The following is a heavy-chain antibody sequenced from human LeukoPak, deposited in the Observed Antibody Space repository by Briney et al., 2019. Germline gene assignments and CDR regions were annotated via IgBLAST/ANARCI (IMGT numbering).Heavy chain of an antibody. Sequence: TGGSLRLSCAASGFTFSSYSMNWVRQAPGKGREWVSYISSSSGSIYYADSVKGRFTISRDNAKNSLYLQMNSLRAEDTAVYYCAKDSRRHYVWGSYPFSWGQGTLVTVSS. D-gene: IGHD3-16*02. J-gene: IGHJ4*02. CDR2: ISSSSGSI. CDR1: GFTFSSYS. V-gene: IGHV3-48*01. CDR3: AKDSRRHYVWGSYPFS.